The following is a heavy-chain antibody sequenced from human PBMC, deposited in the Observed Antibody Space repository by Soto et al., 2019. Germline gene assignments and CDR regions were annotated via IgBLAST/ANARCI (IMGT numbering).Heavy chain of an antibody. V-gene: IGHV1-2*02. Sequence: QVQLVQSGAEVKKPGASVKVSCKASGYTFTGYYMHWVRQAPGQGLEWMGGANPNSGGTNYAQKFQGRVNMTKETFIRTAFIGLRRVGSDDTAVDYWARVRFYGDDDVGSWFGPLGHGSLVTVAS. CDR3: ARVRFYGDDDVGSWFGP. CDR2: ANPNSGGT. CDR1: GYTFTGYY. D-gene: IGHD4-17*01. J-gene: IGHJ5*02.